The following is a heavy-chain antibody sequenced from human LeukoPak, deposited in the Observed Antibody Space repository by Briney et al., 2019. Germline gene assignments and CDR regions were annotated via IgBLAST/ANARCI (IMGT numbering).Heavy chain of an antibody. CDR3: ARAPHCSGGSCYSSWFDP. CDR1: GYTFTSYG. Sequence: GASAKVSCKASGYTFTSYGISWVRQAPGQGLEWMGWISAYNGNTNYAQKLQGRVTMTTDTSTSTAYMELRSLRSDDTAVYYCARAPHCSGGSCYSSWFDPWGQGTLVTVSS. CDR2: ISAYNGNT. D-gene: IGHD2-15*01. J-gene: IGHJ5*02. V-gene: IGHV1-18*01.